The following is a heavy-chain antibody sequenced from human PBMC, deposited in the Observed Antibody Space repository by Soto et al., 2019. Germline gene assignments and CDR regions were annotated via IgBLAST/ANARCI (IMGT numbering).Heavy chain of an antibody. V-gene: IGHV4-31*03. D-gene: IGHD4-17*01. Sequence: PSETLSLTCTVSGGSISSGGYYWSWIRQHPGKGLEWIGYIYYSGSTCYNPSLKSRVTISVDTSKNQFSLKLSSVTAADTAVYYCARDMTTVTPVGYYYYGMDVWGQGTTVTVSS. J-gene: IGHJ6*02. CDR3: ARDMTTVTPVGYYYYGMDV. CDR1: GGSISSGGYY. CDR2: IYYSGST.